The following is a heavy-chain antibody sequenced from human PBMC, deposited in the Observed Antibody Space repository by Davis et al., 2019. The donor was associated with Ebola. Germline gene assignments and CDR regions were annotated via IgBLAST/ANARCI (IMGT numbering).Heavy chain of an antibody. D-gene: IGHD2-15*01. CDR1: GFTFSSYA. V-gene: IGHV3-23*01. CDR2: ISGSGGST. J-gene: IGHJ5*02. Sequence: PGGSLRLSCAASGFTFSSYAMSWVRQAPGKGLEWVSAISGSGGSTYYADSVKGRFTISRDNSKNTLYLQMNSLRAEDTAVYYCAKDGPSGYCSGGSCYRTSISPDWFDPWGQGTLVTVSS. CDR3: AKDGPSGYCSGGSCYRTSISPDWFDP.